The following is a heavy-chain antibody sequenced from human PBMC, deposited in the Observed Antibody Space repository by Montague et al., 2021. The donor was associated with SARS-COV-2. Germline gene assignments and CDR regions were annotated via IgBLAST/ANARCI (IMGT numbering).Heavy chain of an antibody. V-gene: IGHV4-39*02. CDR2: IYDSGST. D-gene: IGHD1-26*01. CDR1: GGSISSSNYY. Sequence: SETLSLTCTVSGGSISSSNYYWDWIRQPPGKGLEWIGSIYDSGSTYYNPSLKSRVTISVDTSKNHFTLKLSSVTAADTAVYYCASGGRKPLPVATTVGGFDIWGQGTMVTVSS. CDR3: ASGGRKPLPVATTVGGFDI. J-gene: IGHJ3*02.